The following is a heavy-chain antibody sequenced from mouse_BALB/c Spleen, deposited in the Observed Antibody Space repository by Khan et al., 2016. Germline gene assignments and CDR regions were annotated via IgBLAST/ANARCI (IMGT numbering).Heavy chain of an antibody. CDR2: ISSGGSYT. CDR3: ARLVTGTGVDY. J-gene: IGHJ2*01. D-gene: IGHD4-1*01. V-gene: IGHV5-6*01. Sequence: EVELVESGGDLVKPGGSLKLSCAASGFTFSSYGMSWVRQTPDKRLEWVATISSGGSYTYYPDSVKGRFTISRDNAKNTLYLQMSSLKSEDTAMYYCARLVTGTGVDYWGQGTTLTVSS. CDR1: GFTFSSYG.